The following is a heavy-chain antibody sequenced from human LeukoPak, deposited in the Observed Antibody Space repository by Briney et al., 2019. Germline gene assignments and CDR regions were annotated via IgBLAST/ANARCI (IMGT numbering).Heavy chain of an antibody. CDR2: IYYSGST. D-gene: IGHD1-14*01. V-gene: IGHV4-31*03. CDR3: ASWSALPGFDY. J-gene: IGHJ4*02. Sequence: PSETLSLTCTVCGCSISGGGYYWSWIRQHPGTGLEWIGYIYYSGSTYYNPSLKSRVTISVDTSKNQFSLKLSSVTAADTAVYYCASWSALPGFDYWGQGTLVTVSS. CDR1: GCSISGGGYY.